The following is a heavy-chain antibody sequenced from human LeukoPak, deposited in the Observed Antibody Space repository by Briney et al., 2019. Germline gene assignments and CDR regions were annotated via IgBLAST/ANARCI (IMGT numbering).Heavy chain of an antibody. CDR2: IKQDGSEK. CDR3: ARSTNIVVVPAAPPRDAEYFQH. V-gene: IGHV3-7*03. CDR1: GFTFSSYW. J-gene: IGHJ1*01. Sequence: GGSLRLSCAASGFTFSSYWMSWVRQAPGKGLEGVANIKQDGSEKYYVDSVKGRFTISRDNAKNSLYLQMNSLRAEDTAVYYCARSTNIVVVPAAPPRDAEYFQHWGQGTLVTVSS. D-gene: IGHD2-2*01.